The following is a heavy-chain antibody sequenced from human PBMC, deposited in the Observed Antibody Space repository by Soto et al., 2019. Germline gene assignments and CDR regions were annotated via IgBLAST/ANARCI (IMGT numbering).Heavy chain of an antibody. CDR3: ARVVGGYYYGMDV. V-gene: IGHV4-4*02. CDR2: IYHSGST. CDR1: GGSISSSNW. Sequence: QVQLQESGPGLVKPSGTLSLTCAVSGGSISSSNWWSWVRQPPGKGLEWIGEIYHSGSTNYNPSLKSRVTLSVDQSKNPFSLKLSSGTAADTAVDYCARVVGGYYYGMDVWGQGTTVTVSS. D-gene: IGHD2-2*01. J-gene: IGHJ6*02.